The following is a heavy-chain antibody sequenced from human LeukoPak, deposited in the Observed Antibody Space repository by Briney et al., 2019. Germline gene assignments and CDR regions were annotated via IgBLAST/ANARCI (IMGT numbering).Heavy chain of an antibody. D-gene: IGHD1-26*01. CDR1: GYTFTDYY. Sequence: ASVKVSCKASGYTFTDYYMHWVRQAPGQGLEWMGIINPSGGSTSFAQKFQGRVTMTRDMSTSTVYMELSSLRSEDTAVYYCAREGSGQREAFDIWGQGTMVTVSS. J-gene: IGHJ3*02. CDR3: AREGSGQREAFDI. CDR2: INPSGGST. V-gene: IGHV1-46*01.